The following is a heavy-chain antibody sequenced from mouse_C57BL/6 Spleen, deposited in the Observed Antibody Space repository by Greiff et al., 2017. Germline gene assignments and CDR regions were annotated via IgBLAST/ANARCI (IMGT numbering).Heavy chain of an antibody. J-gene: IGHJ3*01. D-gene: IGHD2-1*01. Sequence: EVKLMESGPGLVKPSQSLSLTCSVTGYSITSGYYWNWIRQFPGNKLEWMGYISYDGSNNYNPSLKNRISITRDTSKNQFFLKLNSVTTEDTATYYCARDDYGKPLAYWGQGTLVTVSA. CDR1: GYSITSGYY. CDR3: ARDDYGKPLAY. V-gene: IGHV3-6*01. CDR2: ISYDGSN.